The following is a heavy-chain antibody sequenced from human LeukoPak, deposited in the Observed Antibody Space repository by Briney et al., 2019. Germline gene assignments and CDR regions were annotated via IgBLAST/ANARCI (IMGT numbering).Heavy chain of an antibody. CDR1: GFTFSSYA. Sequence: GGSLRLSCAASGFTFSSYAMNWVRQAPGKGLEWVSFISGSGDTTYYADSVKGRFTISRDNSKNTLYLQMNSLRAEDTAVYYCAKNGGGYCSSTSCPIDYWGQGTLVTVSS. J-gene: IGHJ4*02. CDR2: ISGSGDTT. V-gene: IGHV3-23*01. D-gene: IGHD2-2*01. CDR3: AKNGGGYCSSTSCPIDY.